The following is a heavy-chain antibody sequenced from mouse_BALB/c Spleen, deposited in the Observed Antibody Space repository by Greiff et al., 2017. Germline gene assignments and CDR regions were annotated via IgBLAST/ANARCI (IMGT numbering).Heavy chain of an antibody. CDR3: ARGGDGYYPDD. V-gene: IGHV1S132*01. CDR1: GYTFTSYW. J-gene: IGHJ2*01. CDR2: IFPGTGTT. D-gene: IGHD2-3*01. Sequence: VQLQQSGAELVKPGASVKLSCKTSGYTFTSYWIQWVKQRPGQGLGWIGEIFPGTGTTYYNEKFKGKATVTIDTSSSTAYMQLSSLTSEDSAVYFCARGGDGYYPDDGGQGTTLTVSS.